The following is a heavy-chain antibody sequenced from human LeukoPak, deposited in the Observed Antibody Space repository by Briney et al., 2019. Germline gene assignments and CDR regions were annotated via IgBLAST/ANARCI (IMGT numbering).Heavy chain of an antibody. V-gene: IGHV1-18*01. CDR1: GYTFTSYG. J-gene: IGHJ5*02. CDR2: ISAYNGNT. Sequence: GASVTVSFTSSGYTFTSYGISWVRQAPGQGLAWMGWISAYNGNTNYAQKLQGRVTMTTDTYTSTAYMELRSLRSDDTAVYYCARSKSEGCDPWGRGTVVSVSS. CDR3: ARSKSEGCDP.